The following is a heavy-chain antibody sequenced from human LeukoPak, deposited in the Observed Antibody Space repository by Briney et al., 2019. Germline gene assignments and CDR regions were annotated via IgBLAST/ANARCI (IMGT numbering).Heavy chain of an antibody. D-gene: IGHD6-13*01. V-gene: IGHV4-59*08. CDR1: SGSVTRYY. Sequence: SETLSLTCLVSSGSVTRYYWTWIRQPPGKGLEWIGYIYHTGSNNYSPSLKSRVTKYVDTSKNQLSLKLSSVTAADTAMYYCARARSTNSWYAVDIWGQGTMVTVSS. CDR2: IYHTGSN. CDR3: ARARSTNSWYAVDI. J-gene: IGHJ3*02.